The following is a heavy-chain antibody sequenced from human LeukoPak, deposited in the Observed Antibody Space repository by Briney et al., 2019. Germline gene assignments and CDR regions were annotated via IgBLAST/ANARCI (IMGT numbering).Heavy chain of an antibody. CDR3: ARVPAGYGEFPFDY. J-gene: IGHJ4*02. CDR2: ISSSSSYI. Sequence: PGGSLRLSCAASGFTFSSYSMNWVRQAPGKGLEWVSYISSSSSYIYYADSVKGRFTISRDNAKNSLYLQMNSLRAEDTAVYYCARVPAGYGEFPFDYWGQGTLVTVSS. CDR1: GFTFSSYS. D-gene: IGHD4-17*01. V-gene: IGHV3-21*05.